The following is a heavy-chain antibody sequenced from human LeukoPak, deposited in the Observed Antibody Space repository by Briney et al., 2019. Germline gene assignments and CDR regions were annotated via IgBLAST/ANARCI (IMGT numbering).Heavy chain of an antibody. D-gene: IGHD6-6*01. CDR3: ARSSSIAARDFDY. J-gene: IGHJ4*02. CDR2: IKQDGSEK. CDR1: GFTFSSYW. V-gene: IGHV3-7*03. Sequence: GGSLRLSCAASGFTFSSYWMSWVRQAPGKGLEWVANIKQDGSEKCYVDSVKGRFTISRDNAKNSLYLQMNSLRAEDTAVYYCARSSSIAARDFDYWGQGTLVTVSS.